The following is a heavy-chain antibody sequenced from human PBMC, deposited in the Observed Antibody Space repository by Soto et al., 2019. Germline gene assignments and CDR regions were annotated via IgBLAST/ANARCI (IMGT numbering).Heavy chain of an antibody. CDR2: IYSGGST. Sequence: GKWLEWVSVIYSGGSTYYADSVKGRFPISRDKSKNTLYLQMNSLRAEDTAVFFFQAEDGIRGTVPVSAFLLNRSSDL. CDR3: QAEDGIRGTVPVSAFLLNRSSDL. J-gene: IGHJ2*01. V-gene: IGHV3-66*01. D-gene: IGHD1-1*01.